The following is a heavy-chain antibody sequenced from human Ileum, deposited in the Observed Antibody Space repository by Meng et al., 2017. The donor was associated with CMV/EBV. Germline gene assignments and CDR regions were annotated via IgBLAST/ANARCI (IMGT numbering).Heavy chain of an antibody. CDR1: GGSISNYY. V-gene: IGHV4-4*07. J-gene: IGHJ4*02. D-gene: IGHD3-10*01. CDR3: ARNYGSGNWNFFHY. CDR2: IYTSGTT. Sequence: QVQRQESGPGLVKTSETLSLTCYVPGGSISNYYWSWIRQPAGKGLEWIAHIYTSGTTNYNPSLKGRVTMSVDTSRNQFSLKLTSVTAADTAVYYCARNYGSGNWNFFHYWGQGTLVTVSS.